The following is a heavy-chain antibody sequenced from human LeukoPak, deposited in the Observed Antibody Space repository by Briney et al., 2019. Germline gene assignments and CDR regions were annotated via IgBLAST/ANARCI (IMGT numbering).Heavy chain of an antibody. Sequence: GGSLRLSCAASGFTVNSQYMSWVRQAPGKGLEWVSVIYTGGTTHYADSVKGRFTISRDNAKNTLYLQMNRLRAEDTAVYYCARRKVVSAYYYGMDVWGQGTTVTVSS. D-gene: IGHD2-2*01. CDR1: GFTVNSQY. CDR2: IYTGGTT. CDR3: ARRKVVSAYYYGMDV. J-gene: IGHJ6*02. V-gene: IGHV3-66*01.